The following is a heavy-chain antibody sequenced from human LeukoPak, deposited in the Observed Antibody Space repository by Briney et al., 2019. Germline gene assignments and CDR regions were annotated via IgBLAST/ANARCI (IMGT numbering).Heavy chain of an antibody. CDR2: IYYSGIT. CDR1: GGSISSSGYY. J-gene: IGHJ6*03. V-gene: IGHV4-39*01. D-gene: IGHD2-15*01. CDR3: ARGALVVVAAEPRVNYYYYYYMDV. Sequence: SETLSLTCTVSGGSISSSGYYWGWIRQSPGEGLEWVGNIYYSGITYYNPSLKSRVTISVDTSKNQFSLKLSSVTAADTAVYYCARGALVVVAAEPRVNYYYYYYMDVWGKGTTVTISS.